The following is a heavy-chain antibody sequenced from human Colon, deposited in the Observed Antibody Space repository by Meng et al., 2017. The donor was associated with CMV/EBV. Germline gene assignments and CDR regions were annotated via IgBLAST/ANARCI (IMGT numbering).Heavy chain of an antibody. Sequence: QLVESGGGLFQPGGSLRLSCAASGFTVNTYFMSWVRQAPGKGLEWVSIIYPDGRPFYADSVQGRFTISTDNSKNTLYLQMNSLRAEDTATYYCAKDEVPNNIDYWGQGTLVTVSS. CDR2: IYPDGRP. D-gene: IGHD1/OR15-1a*01. V-gene: IGHV3-53*01. J-gene: IGHJ4*02. CDR3: AKDEVPNNIDY. CDR1: GFTVNTYF.